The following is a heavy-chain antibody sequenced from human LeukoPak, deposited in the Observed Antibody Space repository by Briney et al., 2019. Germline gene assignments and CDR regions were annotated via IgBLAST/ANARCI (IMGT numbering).Heavy chain of an antibody. CDR1: GFTFSSYW. V-gene: IGHV3-74*01. CDR2: IKSDGSST. CDR3: ARAPLDSTAY. J-gene: IGHJ4*02. D-gene: IGHD3-22*01. Sequence: PGGSLRLSCAASGFTFSSYWMHWVRQAPGKGLQWVSRIKSDGSSTNYADSVKGRFTISRDKAKNTLYLQMNSLRAEDTAVYYCARAPLDSTAYWGQGTLVTVSS.